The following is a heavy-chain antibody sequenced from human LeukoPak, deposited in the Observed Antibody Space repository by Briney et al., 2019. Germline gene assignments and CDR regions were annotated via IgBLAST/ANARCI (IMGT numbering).Heavy chain of an antibody. Sequence: PGGSLRLSCAASGFTVSSNYMSWVRQAPGKGLEWVSAISGSGGSTYYADSVKGRFTISRDNAKNSLYLQMNSLRAEDTAVYYCAREKFDYWGQGTLVTVSS. CDR1: GFTVSSNY. CDR3: AREKFDY. J-gene: IGHJ4*02. V-gene: IGHV3-23*01. CDR2: ISGSGGST.